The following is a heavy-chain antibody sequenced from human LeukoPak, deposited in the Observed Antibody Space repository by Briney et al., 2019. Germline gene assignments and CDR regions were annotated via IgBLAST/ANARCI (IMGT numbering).Heavy chain of an antibody. V-gene: IGHV3-23*01. CDR1: GFTVSSNY. Sequence: GGSLRLSCAASGFTVSSNYMSWVRQAPGKGLEWVSVISGSGGSTYYADSVKGRFTISRDNSKNTLYLQMNSLRSEDTAVYYCAGSHNGGPYYFDYWGQGTLVTVSS. D-gene: IGHD1-1*01. CDR3: AGSHNGGPYYFDY. J-gene: IGHJ4*02. CDR2: ISGSGGST.